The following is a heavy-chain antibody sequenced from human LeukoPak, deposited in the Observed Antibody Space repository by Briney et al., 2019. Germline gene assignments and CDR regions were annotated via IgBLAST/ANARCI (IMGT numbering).Heavy chain of an antibody. CDR2: ISPNSGGT. CDR3: ARATYAFDM. V-gene: IGHV1-2*06. J-gene: IGHJ3*02. CDR1: GYTLTGHY. Sequence: ASVKVSCKASGYTLTGHYLHWMRQAPGQGLEGMGRISPNSGGTSYAQRFQGRVTMTRDTSISTAYMELSRLRSDDTALYYYARATYAFDMWGQGTMVTVSS.